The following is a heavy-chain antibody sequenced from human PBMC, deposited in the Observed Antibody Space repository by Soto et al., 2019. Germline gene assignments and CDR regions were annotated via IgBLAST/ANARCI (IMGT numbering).Heavy chain of an antibody. CDR2: IYTSGST. V-gene: IGHV4-4*07. D-gene: IGHD5-12*01. CDR3: ARTSGYSGYVGTYYYYGMDV. J-gene: IGHJ6*02. Sequence: ASETLSLTCTVSGGSISSYYWSWIRQPAGKGLEWIGRIYTSGSTNYNPSLKSRVTMSVDTSKNQFSLKLSSVTAADTAVYYCARTSGYSGYVGTYYYYGMDVWGQGTTVTVSS. CDR1: GGSISSYY.